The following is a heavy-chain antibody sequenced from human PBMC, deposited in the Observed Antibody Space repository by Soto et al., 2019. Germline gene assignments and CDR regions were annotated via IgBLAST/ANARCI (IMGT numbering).Heavy chain of an antibody. Sequence: EVQLVESGGGLVQPGGSLRLSCAASGFTFSSYCMHWVRQAPGKGLVWVSRINSDGSSTSYADSVKGRFTISRDNAKYKVYLQMNSLRTAATAVYYCARRLDEKRDYWGQGNLVTVSS. CDR1: GFTFSSYC. CDR2: INSDGSST. CDR3: ARRLDEKRDY. V-gene: IGHV3-74*01. J-gene: IGHJ4*02. D-gene: IGHD3-16*01.